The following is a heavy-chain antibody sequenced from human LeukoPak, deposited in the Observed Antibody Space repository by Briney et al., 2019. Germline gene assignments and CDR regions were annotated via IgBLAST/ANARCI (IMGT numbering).Heavy chain of an antibody. CDR1: GFTFSSYA. D-gene: IGHD6-19*01. CDR2: ISYDGNNK. V-gene: IGHV3-30-3*01. CDR3: ARGLTDSSGWYRFDY. J-gene: IGHJ4*02. Sequence: GGSLRLSCAASGFTFSSYAMHWVRQAPGKGLEWVAVISYDGNNKYYADSVKGRFTIYRDNSKNTLYLQMNSLRAEDTAVYYCARGLTDSSGWYRFDYWGQGTLVTVSS.